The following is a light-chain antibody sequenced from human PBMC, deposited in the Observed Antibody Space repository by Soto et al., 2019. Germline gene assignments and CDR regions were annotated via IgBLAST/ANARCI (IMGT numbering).Light chain of an antibody. CDR1: QSVSSN. Sequence: EIVMTQSPATLSVSPGDIATLSCRASQSVSSNLAWYQQKPGQAPRLFIYGASTRATVIPARFSGSGSGTEFTLTISSLQSEDFAVYYCQQYKNWPLTFGQGTKVEIK. V-gene: IGKV3D-15*01. CDR3: QQYKNWPLT. CDR2: GAS. J-gene: IGKJ1*01.